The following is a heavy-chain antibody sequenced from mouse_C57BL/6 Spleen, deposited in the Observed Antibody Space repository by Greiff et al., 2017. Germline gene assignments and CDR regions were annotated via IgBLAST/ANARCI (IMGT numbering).Heavy chain of an antibody. J-gene: IGHJ4*01. CDR3: ARDSSGAMDY. Sequence: EVKLEESGPGLVKPSQSLSLTCSVTGYSITSGYYWNWIRQFPGNKLEWMGYISYDGSNNYNPSLKNRISITRDTSKNQFFLKLNSVTTEDTATYYCARDSSGAMDYWGQGTSVTVSS. V-gene: IGHV3-6*01. CDR1: GYSITSGYY. CDR2: ISYDGSN.